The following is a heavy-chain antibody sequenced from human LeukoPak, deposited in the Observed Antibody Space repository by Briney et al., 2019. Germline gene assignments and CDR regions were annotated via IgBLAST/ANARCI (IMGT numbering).Heavy chain of an antibody. V-gene: IGHV4-39*07. CDR1: GGSIRSSYYY. Sequence: PSETLSLTCTVSGGSIRSSYYYWGWIRQPPGKGLEWIGSIYDSGSTYYNPSLKSRVTISVDTSKNQFSLQLKSVTAADTAVYYCARDLKINYNSGWYSFDYWGQGILVTVSS. CDR2: IYDSGST. D-gene: IGHD6-19*01. J-gene: IGHJ4*02. CDR3: ARDLKINYNSGWYSFDY.